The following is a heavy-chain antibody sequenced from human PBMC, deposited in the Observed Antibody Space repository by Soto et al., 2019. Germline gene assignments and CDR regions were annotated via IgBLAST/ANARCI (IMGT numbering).Heavy chain of an antibody. J-gene: IGHJ4*02. D-gene: IGHD1-1*01. CDR3: ARQSLGNIRLRGFEY. CDR1: RFTFSDYG. Sequence: QVQLVESGGGVVQPGRSLRLSCAASRFTFSDYGMHWVRQAPGKGLEWVAVIWYDGSNKYYADSVKGRFTISRDKSKNTLYLQMNSLRAEDTAVYYCARQSLGNIRLRGFEYWGQGTLVTVSS. V-gene: IGHV3-33*01. CDR2: IWYDGSNK.